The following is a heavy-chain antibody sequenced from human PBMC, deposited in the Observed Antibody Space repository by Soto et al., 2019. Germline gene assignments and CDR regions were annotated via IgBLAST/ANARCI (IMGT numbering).Heavy chain of an antibody. D-gene: IGHD5-12*01. CDR1: GGSFKNYA. Sequence: QVQLVQSGSEVKKPGSSVKVSCKVSGGSFKNYAISWVRQAPGQGLEWVGGILPVFDELHYAPKLQGRVTITADEATSTAHLELGSLTSDDTAVYSCARASDTSGYYYWGQGTLVTVSS. J-gene: IGHJ4*02. CDR3: ARASDTSGYYY. V-gene: IGHV1-69*01. CDR2: ILPVFDEL.